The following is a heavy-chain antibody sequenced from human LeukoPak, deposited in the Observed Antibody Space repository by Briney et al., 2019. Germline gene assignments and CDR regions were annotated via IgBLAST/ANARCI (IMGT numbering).Heavy chain of an antibody. Sequence: SETLSLTCTVSGGSISSSSYYWGWIRQPPGKGLEWIGGIYYSGSTYYNPSLKSRVTISVDTSKNQFSLKLSSVTAADTAVYYCARDRVPQQLVTRGLDYWGQGTLVTVSS. CDR3: ARDRVPQQLVTRGLDY. CDR2: IYYSGST. CDR1: GGSISSSSYY. J-gene: IGHJ4*02. D-gene: IGHD6-13*01. V-gene: IGHV4-39*07.